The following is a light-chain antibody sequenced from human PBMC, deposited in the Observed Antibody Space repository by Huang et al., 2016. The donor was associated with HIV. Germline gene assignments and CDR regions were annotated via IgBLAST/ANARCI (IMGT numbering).Light chain of an antibody. CDR2: GAS. CDR3: QQSYNSWT. CDR1: QSIGNY. J-gene: IGKJ1*01. Sequence: DIQMTQSPSSLSASVGDRVTVTGRASQSIGNYLNWYQQKPGKAPKLLIYGASSLQSGVPSRFSGSGSGTVFILSITSLQPEDFATYYCQQSYNSWTFGQGTKVDIK. V-gene: IGKV1-39*01.